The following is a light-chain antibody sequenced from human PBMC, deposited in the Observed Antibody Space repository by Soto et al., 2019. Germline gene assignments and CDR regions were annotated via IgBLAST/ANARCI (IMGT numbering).Light chain of an antibody. CDR1: SSYVGDHNH. V-gene: IGLV2-14*01. CDR3: NSYTIISTHV. CDR2: EVG. Sequence: SVRNQPASVSGSPGQSITISCTGSSSYVGDHNHVSWYQQHPGKAPKLIIYEVGKRPSGVSNRFSGSKSGNTASLTISGFQAEDDADYYCNSYTIISTHVFGTATKLTVL. J-gene: IGLJ1*01.